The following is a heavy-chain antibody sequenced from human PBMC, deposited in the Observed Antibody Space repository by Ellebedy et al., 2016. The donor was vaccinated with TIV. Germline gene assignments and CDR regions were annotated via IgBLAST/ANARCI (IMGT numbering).Heavy chain of an antibody. CDR3: ARGHCSGSSCLYYYYGMDV. CDR2: IKQDGSDK. V-gene: IGHV3-7*03. Sequence: GESLKISCAASGFTFSRYWMNWVRQAPAKGLEWVANIKQDGSDKDYVDSVKGRFTISRDNAKNSLYLQMNSLRAEDTAVYYCARGHCSGSSCLYYYYGMDVWGQGTTVTVAS. D-gene: IGHD2-15*01. CDR1: GFTFSRYW. J-gene: IGHJ6*02.